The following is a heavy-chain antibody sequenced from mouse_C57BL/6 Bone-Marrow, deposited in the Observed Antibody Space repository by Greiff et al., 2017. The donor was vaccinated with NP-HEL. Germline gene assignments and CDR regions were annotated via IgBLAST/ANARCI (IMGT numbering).Heavy chain of an antibody. Sequence: QVTLKVSGPGILQSSQTLSLTCSFSGFSLSTSGMGVSWIRQPSGKGLEWLAHIYWDDDKRYNPSLKSRLTVSKDTSRNQVFLNITSVDTAETSTYYCARSYSNYLRAMDYWGQGTSVTVSS. CDR1: GFSLSTSGMG. CDR3: ARSYSNYLRAMDY. J-gene: IGHJ4*01. CDR2: IYWDDDK. V-gene: IGHV8-12*01. D-gene: IGHD2-5*01.